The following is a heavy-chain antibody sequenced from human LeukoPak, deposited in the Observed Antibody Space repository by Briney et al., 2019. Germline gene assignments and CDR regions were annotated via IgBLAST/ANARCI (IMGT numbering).Heavy chain of an antibody. J-gene: IGHJ4*02. Sequence: GESLQISCKGSGYSFTSYWIGWVRQMPGKGLEWMGIISPGDSDTRYSPSFQGQVTLSADESISTAYLQWSSLKASDAAMYYCARRSGSISHFDHWGQGTLVTVSS. D-gene: IGHD3-3*01. CDR3: ARRSGSISHFDH. CDR2: ISPGDSDT. V-gene: IGHV5-51*01. CDR1: GYSFTSYW.